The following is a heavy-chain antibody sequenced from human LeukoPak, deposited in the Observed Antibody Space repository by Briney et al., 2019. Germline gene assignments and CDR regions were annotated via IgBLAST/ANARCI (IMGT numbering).Heavy chain of an antibody. CDR2: ISGSGAST. V-gene: IGHV3-23*01. CDR3: AKDVGKWESLHFFDY. D-gene: IGHD1-26*01. Sequence: GGSLRLSCAASGFTFSSYAMSWVRQAPGRGLEWISGISGSGASTYYADSVKGRFTISRDDSRNTLYLQMNSLRGDDTAVYYCAKDVGKWESLHFFDYWGQGTLVTVSS. J-gene: IGHJ4*02. CDR1: GFTFSSYA.